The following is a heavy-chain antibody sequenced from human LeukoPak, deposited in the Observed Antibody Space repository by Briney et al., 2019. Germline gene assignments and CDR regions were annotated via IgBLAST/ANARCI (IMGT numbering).Heavy chain of an antibody. V-gene: IGHV3-30*04. J-gene: IGHJ4*02. CDR2: ISYDGSNK. D-gene: IGHD5-12*01. Sequence: GRSLRLSCAASGFTFSSYAMHWVRQAPGKGLEWVAVISYDGSNKYYADSVKGRFTISRDNSKNTLYLQMNSLRAEDTAVYYCARGYSGYEGGDWGQGTLVTVSS. CDR1: GFTFSSYA. CDR3: ARGYSGYEGGD.